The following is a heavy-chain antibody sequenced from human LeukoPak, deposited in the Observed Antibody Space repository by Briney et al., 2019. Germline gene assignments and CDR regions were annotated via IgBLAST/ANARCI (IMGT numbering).Heavy chain of an antibody. V-gene: IGHV1-18*04. J-gene: IGHJ4*02. CDR1: GYTFSGYY. Sequence: ASVKVSCKAFGYTFSGYYLEWVRQAPGQGLEWMGWISAYNGNANYAQKLQGRVTMTTDTSTSTAYMELRSLRSDDTAVYYCARDFPTPHTAMVRSPFDYWGQGTLVTVSS. CDR2: ISAYNGNA. D-gene: IGHD5-18*01. CDR3: ARDFPTPHTAMVRSPFDY.